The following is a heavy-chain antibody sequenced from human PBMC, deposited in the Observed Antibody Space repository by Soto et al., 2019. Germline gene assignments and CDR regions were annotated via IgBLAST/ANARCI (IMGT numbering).Heavy chain of an antibody. D-gene: IGHD4-4*01. Sequence: PGGSLRLSCAASGFTVSSNYMSWVRQAPGKGLEWVSVIYTSGSTYYADSVKGRFTISRDSSQNTLYLQMNSLRAEDTAVYYCARLASSNYGPWGQGTLVTVSS. CDR1: GFTVSSNY. J-gene: IGHJ4*02. V-gene: IGHV3-53*01. CDR3: ARLASSNYGP. CDR2: IYTSGST.